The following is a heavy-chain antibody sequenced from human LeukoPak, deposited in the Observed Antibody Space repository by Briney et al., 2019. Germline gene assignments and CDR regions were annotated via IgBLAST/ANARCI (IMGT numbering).Heavy chain of an antibody. V-gene: IGHV4-59*12. J-gene: IGHJ3*01. CDR3: ARGLEYYDSSGYHYLDALDL. CDR1: GASINTYY. CDR2: FYNSGRT. Sequence: SETLSLTCTVSGASINTYYWTWIRQPPGKGLEWIGTFYNSGRTNYNPSLETRVTTSVDTSKNQLSLKLSSVTAADTAVYYCARGLEYYDSSGYHYLDALDLWGQGTMVTVSS. D-gene: IGHD3-22*01.